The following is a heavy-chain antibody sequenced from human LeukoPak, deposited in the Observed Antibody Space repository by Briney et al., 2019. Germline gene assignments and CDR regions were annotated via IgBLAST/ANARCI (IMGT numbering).Heavy chain of an antibody. CDR1: GFTFSDYT. V-gene: IGHV3-21*01. D-gene: IGHD6-13*01. CDR2: IPSSSHYI. Sequence: GGSLRLSCAASGFTFSDYTMTWVRQAPGKGLEWVSSIPSSSHYIAYADSLKGRFILSRDNVRNSLYLQMNSLRAEDTAVYYCTRALSAGAALWGPGTLVTVSS. J-gene: IGHJ4*02. CDR3: TRALSAGAAL.